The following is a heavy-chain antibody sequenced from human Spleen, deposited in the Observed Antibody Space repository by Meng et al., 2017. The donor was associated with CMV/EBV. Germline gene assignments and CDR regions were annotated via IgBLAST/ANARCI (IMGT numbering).Heavy chain of an antibody. CDR2: IDPKSGGT. V-gene: IGHV1-2*06. CDR3: ARQRVVATFFDP. Sequence: SGKTSGYTFSGHYIHWVRQAPGQGLEWMGRIDPKSGGTKYAQKFQGRVTMTRDTSITTAYMEVNRLRSDDTAVYYCARQRVVATFFDPWGQGTLVTVSS. CDR1: GYTFSGHY. D-gene: IGHD2-15*01. J-gene: IGHJ5*02.